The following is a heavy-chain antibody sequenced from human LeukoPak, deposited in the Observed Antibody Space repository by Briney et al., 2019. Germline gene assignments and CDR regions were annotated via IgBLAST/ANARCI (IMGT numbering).Heavy chain of an antibody. CDR2: IYYSGST. V-gene: IGHV4-39*01. J-gene: IGHJ6*03. CDR1: GGSISSSSYY. Sequence: KTSETLSLTCTVSGGSISSSSYYWGWIRQPPGKGLEWIGSIYYSGSTYYNPSLKSRVTISVDTSKNQFSLKLSSVTAADTAVYYCASGIAAAGTAPYYYYMDVWAKGPRSPSP. D-gene: IGHD6-13*01. CDR3: ASGIAAAGTAPYYYYMDV.